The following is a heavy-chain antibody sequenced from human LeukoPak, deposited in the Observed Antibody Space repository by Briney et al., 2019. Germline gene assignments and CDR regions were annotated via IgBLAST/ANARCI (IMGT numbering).Heavy chain of an antibody. V-gene: IGHV3-11*06. D-gene: IGHD2-15*01. Sequence: PGGSLRLSCAASGFTCSDYYMSWIRQAPGKGLEWVSYISSASSYTNYADSVKGRFTISRDNAKNSLYLQMNSLRGEDTAVYYCARGRYCSGGRCYSDFDYWGQGTLVTVFS. CDR3: ARGRYCSGGRCYSDFDY. CDR2: ISSASSYT. J-gene: IGHJ4*02. CDR1: GFTCSDYY.